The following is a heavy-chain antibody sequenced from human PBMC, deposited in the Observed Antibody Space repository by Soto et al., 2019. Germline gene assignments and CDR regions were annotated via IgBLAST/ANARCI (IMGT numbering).Heavy chain of an antibody. CDR1: GVTVSSNY. CDR3: ARHGYNYGGGYFDY. J-gene: IGHJ4*02. CDR2: IYSGGST. V-gene: IGHV3-66*04. Sequence: EVQLVESGGGLVQPGGSLRLSCAASGVTVSSNYMSWVRQAPGKGLEWVSVIYSGGSTYYADSVKDRFTMSRDNSKNTLYLQMNSLRAEDTAVYYCARHGYNYGGGYFDYWGQGTLVTVSS. D-gene: IGHD5-18*01.